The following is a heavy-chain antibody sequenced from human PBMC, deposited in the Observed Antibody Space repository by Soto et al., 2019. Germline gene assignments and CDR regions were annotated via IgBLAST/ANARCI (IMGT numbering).Heavy chain of an antibody. CDR2: IRSKPYGGTT. CDR3: SRIKEYSGYADLDH. J-gene: IGHJ5*02. CDR1: GFTFGDYA. V-gene: IGHV3-49*03. D-gene: IGHD5-12*01. Sequence: VQLVDSGGGLVQPGRSLRLSCRGSGFTFGDYAVSWFRQGPGRGLEWVGFIRSKPYGGTTEYAASVRGRFTISRDDSRNIAYLQMNSLKTEDTAVYYCSRIKEYSGYADLDHWGQGTLVTVSS.